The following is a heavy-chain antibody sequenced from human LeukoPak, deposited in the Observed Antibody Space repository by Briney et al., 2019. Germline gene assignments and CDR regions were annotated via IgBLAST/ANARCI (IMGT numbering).Heavy chain of an antibody. CDR1: GYTLTELS. CDR2: FDPEDGET. CDR3: ATGVLRYSPLGFDP. D-gene: IGHD3-9*01. J-gene: IGHJ5*02. V-gene: IGHV1-24*01. Sequence: ASVKVSCKVSGYTLTELSMHWVRQAPGKGLEWMGGFDPEDGETIYAQKFQGRVTMTEDTPTDTAYMELSSLRSEDTAVYYCATGVLRYSPLGFDPWGQGTLVTVSS.